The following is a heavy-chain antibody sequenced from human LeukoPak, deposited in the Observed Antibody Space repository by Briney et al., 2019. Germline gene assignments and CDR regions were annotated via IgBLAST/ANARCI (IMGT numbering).Heavy chain of an antibody. D-gene: IGHD1-7*01. CDR2: IIPIFGTA. CDR1: GGTFSSYA. V-gene: IGHV1-69*01. Sequence: SVKVSCKASGGTFSSYAISWVRQAPGQGLEWMGGIIPIFGTANYAQKFQGRVTITADESTSTAYMELSSLRSEDTAVYYCARAEGITGTTRSNLFDYWGQGTLVTVTS. J-gene: IGHJ4*02. CDR3: ARAEGITGTTRSNLFDY.